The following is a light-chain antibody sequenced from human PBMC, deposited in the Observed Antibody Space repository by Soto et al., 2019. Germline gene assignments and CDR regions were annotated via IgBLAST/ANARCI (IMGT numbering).Light chain of an antibody. Sequence: SVLTHPRSVSWSPGQSVTISCTGTSSDVGGYNYVSWYQHHPGKAPKLIVYDVTQRPSGIPDRFSGSKSGNTASLTISGLQPDDEADYHCCSYADNYFYVFGSGTKVTVL. CDR3: CSYADNYFYV. CDR1: SSDVGGYNY. V-gene: IGLV2-11*01. J-gene: IGLJ1*01. CDR2: DVT.